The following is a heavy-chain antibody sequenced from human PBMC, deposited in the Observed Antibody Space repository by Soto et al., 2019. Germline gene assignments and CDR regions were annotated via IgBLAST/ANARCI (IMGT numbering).Heavy chain of an antibody. CDR2: ISSSSSYI. V-gene: IGHV3-21*01. Sequence: GGSLRLSCAASGFTFSSYSMNWVRQAPGKGLEWVSSISSSSSYIYYADSVKGRFTISRDNAKNSLYLQMNSLRAEDTAVYYCARGRDWNYVNWFDPWGQGTLVTVSS. J-gene: IGHJ5*02. CDR3: ARGRDWNYVNWFDP. D-gene: IGHD1-7*01. CDR1: GFTFSSYS.